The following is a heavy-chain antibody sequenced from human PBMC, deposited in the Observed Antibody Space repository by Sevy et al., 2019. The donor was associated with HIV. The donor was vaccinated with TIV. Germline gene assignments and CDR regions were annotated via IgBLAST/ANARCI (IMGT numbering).Heavy chain of an antibody. CDR1: GGSISSSSYY. CDR3: ADTSVWFGELVALNNWFDP. D-gene: IGHD3-10*01. CDR2: IYYSGST. J-gene: IGHJ5*02. V-gene: IGHV4-39*01. Sequence: SETLSLTCTVSGGSISSSSYYWGWIRQPPGKGLEWIGSIYYSGSTYYNPSLKSRVTISVDTSKNQFSLKLSSVTAADTAVYYCADTSVWFGELVALNNWFDPWGQRTLVTVSS.